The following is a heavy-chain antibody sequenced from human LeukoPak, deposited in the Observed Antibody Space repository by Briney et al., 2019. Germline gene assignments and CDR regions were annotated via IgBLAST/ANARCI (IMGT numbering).Heavy chain of an antibody. CDR1: GGTFSSYA. Sequence: GASVKVSCKASGGTFSSYAISWVRQAPGQGLEWMGGIIPISGTTIYAQKFQGRVTMTEDTSTDTAYMELSSLRSEDTAVYYCATGKYGSGSYFDYWGQGTLVTVSS. CDR3: ATGKYGSGSYFDY. D-gene: IGHD3-10*01. J-gene: IGHJ4*02. CDR2: IIPISGTT. V-gene: IGHV1-69*06.